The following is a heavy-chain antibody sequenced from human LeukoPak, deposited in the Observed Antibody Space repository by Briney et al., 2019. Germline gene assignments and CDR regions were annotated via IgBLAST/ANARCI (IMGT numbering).Heavy chain of an antibody. Sequence: GGSLRLSCAASGFTFSSYSMNWVRQAPGKGLEWVSSISSSSSYIYYADSVKGRFTISRDNAKNSLYLQMNSLRAEDTAVYYCASYYGDYGYYFDYWGQGILVTVSS. V-gene: IGHV3-21*01. CDR2: ISSSSSYI. D-gene: IGHD4-17*01. CDR3: ASYYGDYGYYFDY. CDR1: GFTFSSYS. J-gene: IGHJ4*02.